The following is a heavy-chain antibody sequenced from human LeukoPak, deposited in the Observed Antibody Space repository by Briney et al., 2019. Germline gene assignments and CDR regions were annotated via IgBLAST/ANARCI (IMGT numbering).Heavy chain of an antibody. D-gene: IGHD2/OR15-2a*01. CDR2: TYYRSKWYN. J-gene: IGHJ4*02. CDR3: AREISSTFDY. Sequence: SQTLSLTCAISGDSVSTNSAAWNWIRQSPSRGLEWLTRTYYRSKWYNDFAVSVKGRITINPDTSKNQFSLQLNSVTPEDTAVYYSAREISSTFDYWGQGTLVTVSS. CDR1: GDSVSTNSAA. V-gene: IGHV6-1*01.